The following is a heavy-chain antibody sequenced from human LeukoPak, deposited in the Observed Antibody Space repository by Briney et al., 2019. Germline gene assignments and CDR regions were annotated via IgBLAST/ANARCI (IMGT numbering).Heavy chain of an antibody. CDR2: ISAYNGNT. Sequence: ASVKVSCKASGYTFTSYGISWVRQAPGQGLEWMGWISAYNGNTNYAQKLQGRVTMTTDTSTSTAYMELRSLRSDDTAVYYCARELDIVVVPAAIGYYGMDVWGKGTTVTVSS. V-gene: IGHV1-18*04. CDR3: ARELDIVVVPAAIGYYGMDV. D-gene: IGHD2-2*02. CDR1: GYTFTSYG. J-gene: IGHJ6*04.